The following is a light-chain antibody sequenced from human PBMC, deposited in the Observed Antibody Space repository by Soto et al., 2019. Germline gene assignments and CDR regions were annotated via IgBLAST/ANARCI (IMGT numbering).Light chain of an antibody. Sequence: QSVLTQPPSVSGAPGQRVTISCTGSSSNIGAGYDVHWYQQLPGTAPKLLIYGNSNRPSGVPDRFSGSKSGTSASLASTGLRAEDEADYYCQSYDSRLSGWVFGGGTKLTVL. CDR1: SSNIGAGYD. J-gene: IGLJ3*02. V-gene: IGLV1-40*01. CDR2: GNS. CDR3: QSYDSRLSGWV.